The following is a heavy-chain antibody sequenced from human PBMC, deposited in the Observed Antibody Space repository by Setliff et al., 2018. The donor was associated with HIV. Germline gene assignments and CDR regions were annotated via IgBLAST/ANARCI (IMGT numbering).Heavy chain of an antibody. V-gene: IGHV3-9*01. CDR2: ISWNSGGV. CDR3: ATYYASGSRIDY. J-gene: IGHJ4*02. CDR1: GFTFDDYA. D-gene: IGHD3-10*01. Sequence: GGSLRLSCAASGFTFDDYAMHWIRQTPGKGLEWVSGISWNSGGVDYADSVKGRFTISRDNSKNTLSLQMNSLRAEDTAVYYCATYYASGSRIDYWGQGTQVTVSS.